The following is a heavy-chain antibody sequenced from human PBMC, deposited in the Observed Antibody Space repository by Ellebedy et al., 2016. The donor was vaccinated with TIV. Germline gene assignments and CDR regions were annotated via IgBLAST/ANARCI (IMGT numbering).Heavy chain of an antibody. CDR2: VSYVGNNK. Sequence: GESLKISCAASGFTFSTYGMHWVRQAPGKGLEWVAVVSYVGNNKYYADSVKGRFTISRDNAKNTLYLQMNSLRLEDTGVYFCARAGSYRFDYWGQGSLVTVSS. D-gene: IGHD1-26*01. J-gene: IGHJ4*02. CDR3: ARAGSYRFDY. V-gene: IGHV3-30*03. CDR1: GFTFSTYG.